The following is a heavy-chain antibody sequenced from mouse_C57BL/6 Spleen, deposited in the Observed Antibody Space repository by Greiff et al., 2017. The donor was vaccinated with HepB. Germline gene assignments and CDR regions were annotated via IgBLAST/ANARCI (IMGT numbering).Heavy chain of an antibody. CDR1: GYTFTDYN. J-gene: IGHJ2*01. D-gene: IGHD1-1*01. CDR2: INPNNGGT. CDR3: AREYDYYGSRGFDY. V-gene: IGHV1-18*01. Sequence: VQLKESGPELVKPGASVKIPCKASGYTFTDYNMDWVKQSHGKSLEWIGDINPNNGGTIYNQKFKGKATLTVDKSSSTAYMELRSLTSEDTAVYYCAREYDYYGSRGFDYWGQGTTLTVSS.